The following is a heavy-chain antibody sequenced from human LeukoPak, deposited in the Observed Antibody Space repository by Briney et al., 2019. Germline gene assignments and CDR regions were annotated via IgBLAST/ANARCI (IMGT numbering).Heavy chain of an antibody. CDR1: GGSVSSDY. J-gene: IGHJ4*02. D-gene: IGHD2/OR15-2a*01. Sequence: PSETLSLTCTVSGGSVSSDYWSWIRQPPGKGMEWIGYIYHTGNSDYNPSLKSRATISLDTSKNQFSLKLTSVTAADTAVYFCARHPFSSPFDYWGQGTLVTVSS. CDR2: IYHTGNS. CDR3: ARHPFSSPFDY. V-gene: IGHV4-59*08.